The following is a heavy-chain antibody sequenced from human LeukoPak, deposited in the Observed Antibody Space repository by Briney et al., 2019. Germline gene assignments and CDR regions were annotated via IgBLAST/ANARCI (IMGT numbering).Heavy chain of an antibody. J-gene: IGHJ4*02. Sequence: SETLSLTCTVSGGSISSGDYYWSWIRQPPGKGLEWIGYIYYSGSTYYNPSLKSRVTISVDTSKNRFSLKLSSVTAADTAVYYCARARVVVPAAFDYWGQGTLVTVSS. V-gene: IGHV4-30-4*08. D-gene: IGHD2-2*01. CDR3: ARARVVVPAAFDY. CDR1: GGSISSGDYY. CDR2: IYYSGST.